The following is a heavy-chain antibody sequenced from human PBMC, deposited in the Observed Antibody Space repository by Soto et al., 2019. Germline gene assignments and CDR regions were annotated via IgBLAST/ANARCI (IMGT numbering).Heavy chain of an antibody. CDR3: TRDGWYSKTYHYYMDV. CDR1: GYTFTNYY. D-gene: IGHD6-19*01. J-gene: IGHJ6*03. Sequence: QVQLVQSGAEVKKPGASVKVSCKASGYTFTNYYIHWVRQAPGQGLEWMGMINPSGGSTTYAQKFQGRVTMTRDTSTSTVFMELSSLRSEDTAVYYCTRDGWYSKTYHYYMDVWGRRTTVTVSS. CDR2: INPSGGST. V-gene: IGHV1-46*03.